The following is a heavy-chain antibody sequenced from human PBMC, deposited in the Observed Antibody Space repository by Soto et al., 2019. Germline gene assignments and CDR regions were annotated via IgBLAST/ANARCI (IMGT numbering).Heavy chain of an antibody. CDR1: GFTFSSYS. J-gene: IGHJ6*03. V-gene: IGHV3-48*01. CDR2: SSSSSSTI. D-gene: IGHD2-21*01. CDR3: ARDPGESYYDYMDV. Sequence: EVQLVESGGGLVQPGGSLRLSCAASGFTFSSYSMNWVRQAPGTGLAWVSYSSSSSSTIYYADSVKGRFTISRDNAKNSLYLQMNSLRAEDTAVYYCARDPGESYYDYMDVWGKGTTVTVSS.